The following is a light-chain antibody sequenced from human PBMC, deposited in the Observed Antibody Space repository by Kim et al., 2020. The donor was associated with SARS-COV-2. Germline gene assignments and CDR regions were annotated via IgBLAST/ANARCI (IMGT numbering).Light chain of an antibody. V-gene: IGLV3-9*01. CDR1: NIGGKD. Sequence: SYELTQPLSVSVALGQTARITCGGTNIGGKDVHWYQQKPGQAPVVVLYRDTYRPSGIPERFSGSKSGNTATLTISRAQAGDEADYYCQVWDSSTGVFGGGTKLTVL. CDR2: RDT. CDR3: QVWDSSTGV. J-gene: IGLJ3*02.